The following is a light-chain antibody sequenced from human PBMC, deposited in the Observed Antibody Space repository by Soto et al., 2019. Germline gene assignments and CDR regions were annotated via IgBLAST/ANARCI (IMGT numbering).Light chain of an antibody. CDR1: QRLXSRY. CDR3: QQYGSAPPS. J-gene: IGKJ5*01. V-gene: IGKV3-20*01. Sequence: IVLTQSPCTLSLSPGESPTLSCRASQRLXSRYRAWYRQKPGQAPRLLTDGASSRATGSPDRFSGSGSGTDFTLTISRLEPEDFAVYYYQQYGSAPPSFGQGTRLDIK. CDR2: GAS.